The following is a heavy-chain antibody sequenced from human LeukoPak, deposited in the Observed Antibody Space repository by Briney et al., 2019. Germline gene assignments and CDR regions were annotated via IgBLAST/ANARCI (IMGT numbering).Heavy chain of an antibody. CDR2: IKQDGSEK. CDR3: ARGFDGANAFDL. CDR1: RFIISDYW. J-gene: IGHJ3*01. V-gene: IGHV3-7*01. Sequence: PGGSLRLSCVASRFIISDYWMNRVRQAPGKGLEWVANIKQDGSEKYYVDSVKGRFTISRDNAKNSVYLQMNSLRAEDTAVCYCARGFDGANAFDLWGQGTLVTVSS.